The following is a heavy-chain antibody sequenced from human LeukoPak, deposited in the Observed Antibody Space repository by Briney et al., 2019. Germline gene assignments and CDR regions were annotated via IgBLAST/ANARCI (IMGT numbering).Heavy chain of an antibody. CDR2: IIPIFGTA. D-gene: IGHD6-19*01. V-gene: IGHV1-69*05. CDR3: ARDPSYGRQWLGNWFDP. CDR1: GGTFSSYA. J-gene: IGHJ5*02. Sequence: SVKVSCKASGGTFSSYAISWVRQAPGQGLEWMGRIIPIFGTANYAQKFQGRVTITTEESTSTAYMELSSLRSEDPAVYYCARDPSYGRQWLGNWFDPWGQGTLVTVSS.